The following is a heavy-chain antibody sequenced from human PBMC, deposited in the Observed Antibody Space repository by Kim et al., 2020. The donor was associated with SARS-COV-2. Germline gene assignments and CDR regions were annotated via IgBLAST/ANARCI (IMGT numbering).Heavy chain of an antibody. CDR1: GFTFTGHA. V-gene: IGHV3-23*01. Sequence: GGSLRLSCTTSGFTFTGHAMSWVRQAPGKGLEWVSSIDGSDGTTYYVDSVKGRFSISRDDSKNTLYLHMSGLRADDTAVYYCMKGGWGWIWDYWGQGT. D-gene: IGHD2-21*01. CDR2: IDGSDGTT. CDR3: MKGGWGWIWDY. J-gene: IGHJ4*02.